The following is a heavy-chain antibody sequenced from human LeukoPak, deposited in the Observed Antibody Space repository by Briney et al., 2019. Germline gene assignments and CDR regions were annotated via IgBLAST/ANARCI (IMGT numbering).Heavy chain of an antibody. D-gene: IGHD3-3*01. V-gene: IGHV3-23*01. Sequence: GGSLRLSCAASGFTFTNYWMHWVRQAPGKGLEWVSAISGSGGSTYYADSVKGRFTISRDNSKNTLYLQMNSLRAEDTAVYYCAKEGKIYDWTPFDYWGQGTLVTVSS. J-gene: IGHJ4*02. CDR1: GFTFTNYW. CDR3: AKEGKIYDWTPFDY. CDR2: ISGSGGST.